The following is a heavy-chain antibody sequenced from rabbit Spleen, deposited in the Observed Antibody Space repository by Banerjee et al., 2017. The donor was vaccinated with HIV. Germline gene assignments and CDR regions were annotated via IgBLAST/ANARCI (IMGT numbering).Heavy chain of an antibody. CDR1: GFSFSSSYY. Sequence: QSLEESGGDLVKPGASLTLTCTASGFSFSSSYYMCWVRQAPGKGLECIACIYAGNGSTFYATWAKGRFTISKTSSTTVTLQMTSLTAADTATYFCARGSATMTMMITGYYLSLWGQGTLVTVS. CDR2: IYAGNGST. J-gene: IGHJ3*01. CDR3: ARGSATMTMMITGYYLSL. D-gene: IGHD2-1*01. V-gene: IGHV1S40*01.